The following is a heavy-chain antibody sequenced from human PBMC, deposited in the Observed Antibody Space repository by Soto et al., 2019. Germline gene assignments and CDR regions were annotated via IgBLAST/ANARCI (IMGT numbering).Heavy chain of an antibody. J-gene: IGHJ4*02. CDR2: IYYSGST. CDR3: ARSDSLWFGELSFDY. V-gene: IGHV4-59*08. CDR1: GGSISSYY. Sequence: QVQLQESGPGLVKPSETLSLTCTVSGGSISSYYWSWIRQPPGKGREWIGYIYYSGSTNYNPSLKSRVTISVDTSKTQFSLKLSSVTAADTAVYYCARSDSLWFGELSFDYWGQGTLVTVSS. D-gene: IGHD3-10*01.